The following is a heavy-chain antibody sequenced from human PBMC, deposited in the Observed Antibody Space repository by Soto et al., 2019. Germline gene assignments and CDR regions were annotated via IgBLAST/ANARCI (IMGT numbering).Heavy chain of an antibody. CDR1: GFTFDDYA. V-gene: IGHV3-9*01. Sequence: DVQLVESGGGLVQPGRSLRLSCAASGFTFDDYAMHWVRQAPGKGLEWVSGISWNVGSIAYADSVKGRFTISRDNAKNSLYLQMNSLRAEDTALYYCAKGVAGWYSFDYWGQGNLVTVSS. D-gene: IGHD3-3*01. J-gene: IGHJ4*02. CDR2: ISWNVGSI. CDR3: AKGVAGWYSFDY.